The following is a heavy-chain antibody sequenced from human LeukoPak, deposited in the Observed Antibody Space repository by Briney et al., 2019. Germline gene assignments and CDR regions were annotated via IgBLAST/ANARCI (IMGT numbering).Heavy chain of an antibody. CDR3: AKDRVGNPFYYQMDV. Sequence: GGSLRLSCAASGFTFSSYAMSWVRQAPGKGLEWVSAISGSGGSTYYADSVKGRFTISRDNSKKRLYLQMNSLRAEDTAVYYCAKDRVGNPFYYQMDVWGKGTTVTVSS. CDR1: GFTFSSYA. J-gene: IGHJ6*03. V-gene: IGHV3-23*01. D-gene: IGHD2-15*01. CDR2: ISGSGGST.